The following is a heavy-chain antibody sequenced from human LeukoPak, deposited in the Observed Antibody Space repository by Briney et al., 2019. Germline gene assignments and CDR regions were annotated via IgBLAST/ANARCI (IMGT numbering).Heavy chain of an antibody. CDR2: IYYSGST. Sequence: SQTLSLTCTVSGGSISGGDYYWSWIRQPPGKGLEWIGYIYYSGSTYYNPSLKSRVTISVDTSKNQFSLKLSSVTAADTAVYYCARSSSKGLWFGELFWWFDPWGQGTLVTVSS. J-gene: IGHJ5*02. CDR1: GGSISGGDYY. V-gene: IGHV4-30-4*01. D-gene: IGHD3-10*01. CDR3: ARSSSKGLWFGELFWWFDP.